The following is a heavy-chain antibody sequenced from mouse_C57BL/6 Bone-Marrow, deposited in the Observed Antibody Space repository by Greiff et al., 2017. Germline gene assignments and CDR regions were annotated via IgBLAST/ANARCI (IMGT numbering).Heavy chain of an antibody. CDR1: GFNIKDDY. Sequence: EVKLQESGAELVRPGASVKLSCTASGFNIKDDYMHWVKQRPEQGLEWIGWIDPENGDTEYASKFQGKATITADTSSNTAYLQLSSLTSEDTAVYYCTPYCYGSRYAYWGQGTLVTVSA. CDR2: IDPENGDT. D-gene: IGHD1-1*01. CDR3: TPYCYGSRYAY. J-gene: IGHJ3*01. V-gene: IGHV14-4*01.